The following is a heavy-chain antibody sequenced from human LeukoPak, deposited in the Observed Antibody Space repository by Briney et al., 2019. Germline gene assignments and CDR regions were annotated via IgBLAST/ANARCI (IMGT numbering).Heavy chain of an antibody. D-gene: IGHD6-25*01. J-gene: IGHJ6*03. Sequence: GESLKICCKGSGYSFTSYWIGWVRQIAGKLLEWMWIIYPGDSDTRYSPSFQGQVTISADKSISTAYLQWSSLKASDTAMYYCARSASRYYYYMDVWGKGTTVTVSS. CDR1: GYSFTSYW. V-gene: IGHV5-51*01. CDR2: IYPGDSDT. CDR3: ARSASRYYYYMDV.